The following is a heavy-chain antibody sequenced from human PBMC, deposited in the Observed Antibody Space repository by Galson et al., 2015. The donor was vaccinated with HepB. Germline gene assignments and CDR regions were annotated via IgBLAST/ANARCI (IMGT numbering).Heavy chain of an antibody. V-gene: IGHV3-30*18. Sequence: SLRLSCAASGFTFDNFAMHWVRQAPGKGLEWLAVISYDVINKNYADSVKGRFTISRDNSKNTLYLQMSSPKTEDTVVYCCAKDSAWRTIRMPDYWGQGTLVTVSS. J-gene: IGHJ4*02. CDR1: GFTFDNFA. CDR3: AKDSAWRTIRMPDY. D-gene: IGHD2-2*01. CDR2: ISYDVINK.